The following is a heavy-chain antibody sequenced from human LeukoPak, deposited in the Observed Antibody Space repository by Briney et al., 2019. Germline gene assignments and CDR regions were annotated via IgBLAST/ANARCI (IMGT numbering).Heavy chain of an antibody. Sequence: LSLTCAVYGGSFSGYYWSWIRQPPGKGLEWVSYISSSGSTIYYADSVKGRFTISRDNAKNSLYLQMNSLRAEDTAVYYCARDGYCSGGSCYSGGTSPIDYWGQGTLVTVSS. D-gene: IGHD2-15*01. CDR1: GGSFSGYY. CDR3: ARDGYCSGGSCYSGGTSPIDY. V-gene: IGHV3-11*04. CDR2: ISSSGSTI. J-gene: IGHJ4*02.